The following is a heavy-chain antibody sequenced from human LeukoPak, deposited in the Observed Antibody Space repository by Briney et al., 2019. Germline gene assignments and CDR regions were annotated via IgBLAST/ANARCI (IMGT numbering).Heavy chain of an antibody. V-gene: IGHV6-1*01. CDR2: TYYRSKWYN. CDR1: GDSVSSNSAA. D-gene: IGHD6-19*01. J-gene: IGHJ6*02. CDR3: ARDNRTVAGISIHGMDV. Sequence: SQTLSLTCAISGDSVSSNSAAWTWIRQSPSRGFEWLGRTYYRSKWYNDYAVSVKSRITINPDTSKNQFSLQLNSVTPEDTAVYYCARDNRTVAGISIHGMDVWGQGTTVTVSS.